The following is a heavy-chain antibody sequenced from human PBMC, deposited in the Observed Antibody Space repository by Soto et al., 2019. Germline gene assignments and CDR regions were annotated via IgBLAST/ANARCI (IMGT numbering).Heavy chain of an antibody. Sequence: GGSLRLSCVVSGFTFDIYAMNWVRQAPGKGLEWVSGISDSGGSTYYADSVKGRFTISRDNSKNTLYLQMNSLRAEDTAVYYCAKGTYYYGSAPYYFDYWGQGTLVTVSS. CDR1: GFTFDIYA. CDR3: AKGTYYYGSAPYYFDY. V-gene: IGHV3-23*01. CDR2: ISDSGGST. D-gene: IGHD3-10*01. J-gene: IGHJ4*02.